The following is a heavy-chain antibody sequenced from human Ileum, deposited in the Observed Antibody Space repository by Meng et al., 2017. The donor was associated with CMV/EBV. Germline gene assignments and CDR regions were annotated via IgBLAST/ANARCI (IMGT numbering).Heavy chain of an antibody. Sequence: ASVTVSRKASEYTFTYYYMQWVRQAPGQGLEWMGWINPNTGDTNYAQKFQGRVTMTRDMSINTVYMELTRLRSDDTAVYYCAKDGGGYLDYYFDYWGQGTLVTVSS. CDR2: INPNTGDT. CDR3: AKDGGGYLDYYFDY. V-gene: IGHV1-2*02. CDR1: EYTFTYYY. D-gene: IGHD1-26*01. J-gene: IGHJ4*02.